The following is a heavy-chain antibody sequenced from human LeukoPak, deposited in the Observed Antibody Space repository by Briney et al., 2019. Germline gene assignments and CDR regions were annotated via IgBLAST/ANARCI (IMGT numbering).Heavy chain of an antibody. CDR3: ATQYCSGGSCYSGFDY. CDR2: FDPEDGET. CDR1: GYTLTELS. J-gene: IGHJ4*02. V-gene: IGHV1-24*01. Sequence: ASVKVSCQVSGYTLTELSMHWVRQAPGKGLEWMGGFDPEDGETIYAQKFQGRVTMTEDTSTDTAYMELSSLRSEDTAVYYCATQYCSGGSCYSGFDYWGQGTLVTVSS. D-gene: IGHD2-15*01.